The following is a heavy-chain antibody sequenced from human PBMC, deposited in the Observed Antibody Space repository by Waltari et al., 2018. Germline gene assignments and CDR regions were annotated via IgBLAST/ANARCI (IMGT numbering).Heavy chain of an antibody. CDR3: ARTYSHYALSP. CDR2: FNPALATP. J-gene: IGHJ6*02. D-gene: IGHD1-26*01. Sequence: QVQLVQSGAEMKKPGSSVKVSCRASEGRLSNYVVTWVRQAPGQGLEWMGEFNPALATPTYAQRFQGRLTITADESTGTAYLELSSLRSEDTAVYYCARTYSHYALSPWGQGTTVTISS. CDR1: EGRLSNYV. V-gene: IGHV1-69*11.